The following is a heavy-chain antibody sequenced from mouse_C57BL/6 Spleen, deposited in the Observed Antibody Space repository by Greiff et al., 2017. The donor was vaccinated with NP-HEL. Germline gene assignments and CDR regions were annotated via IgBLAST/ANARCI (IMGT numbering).Heavy chain of an antibody. CDR3: ARARDYDDYAMDY. CDR2: INPSSGYT. J-gene: IGHJ4*01. CDR1: GYTFTSYW. D-gene: IGHD2-4*01. V-gene: IGHV1-7*01. Sequence: QVQLQQSGAELAKPGASVKLSCKASGYTFTSYWMHWVKQRPGQGLEWIGYINPSSGYTKYNQKFKDKATLTADKSSSTAYMQLSSLTYEDSAVYCCARARDYDDYAMDYWGQGTSVTVSS.